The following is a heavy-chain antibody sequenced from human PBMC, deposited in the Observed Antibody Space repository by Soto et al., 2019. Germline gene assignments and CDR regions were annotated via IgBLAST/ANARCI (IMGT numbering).Heavy chain of an antibody. CDR3: AGGGGSFDY. V-gene: IGHV1-69*02. CDR2: IIPILGIA. CDR1: GGTFSSYT. J-gene: IGHJ4*02. D-gene: IGHD3-16*01. Sequence: QVQLVQSGAEVKKPGSSVKVSCKASGGTFSSYTISWVRQAPGQGLEWMGRIIPILGIANYAQKFQGRATSPADKPPSTASMERSSLRPEGTAGYSCAGGGGSFDYWGQGTLVTVSS.